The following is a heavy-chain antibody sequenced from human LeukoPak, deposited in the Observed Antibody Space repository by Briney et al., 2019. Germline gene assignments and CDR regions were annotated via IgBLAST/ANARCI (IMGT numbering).Heavy chain of an antibody. V-gene: IGHV1-69*06. J-gene: IGHJ4*02. CDR3: ATPSGSSFFGY. CDR2: IIPIFGTA. Sequence: SVKVSCKASGGTFSSYAISWVRQAPGQGLEWMGGIIPIFGTAIYAQKFQGRVTMTEDTSTDTAYMELSSLRSEDTAVYYCATPSGSSFFGYWGQGTLVTVSS. D-gene: IGHD1-26*01. CDR1: GGTFSSYA.